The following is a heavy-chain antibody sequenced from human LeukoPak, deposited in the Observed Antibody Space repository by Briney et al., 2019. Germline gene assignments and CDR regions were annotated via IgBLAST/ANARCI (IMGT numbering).Heavy chain of an antibody. CDR1: GGSISSSSYY. J-gene: IGHJ3*02. V-gene: IGHV4-39*01. CDR3: ARPNCSGGSCFPDAFDI. Sequence: SETLSLTCTVSGGSISSSSYYWGWIRQPPGKGLEWIGSIYYSGSTYFNPSLKSRVTISVDTSKNQFSLKLSSVTAADTAVYYCARPNCSGGSCFPDAFDIWGQGTMVTVSS. D-gene: IGHD2-15*01. CDR2: IYYSGST.